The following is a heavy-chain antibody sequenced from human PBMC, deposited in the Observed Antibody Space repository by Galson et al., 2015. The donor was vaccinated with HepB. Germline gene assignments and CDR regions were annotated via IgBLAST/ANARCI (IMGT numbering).Heavy chain of an antibody. D-gene: IGHD6-13*01. V-gene: IGHV3-23*01. Sequence: SLRLSCAASGFTFSSYAMSWVRQAPGKGLEWVSAISDSGGSTYYVDSVKGRCTISRDNAKNSLYLQMNSLRAEDTAVYYCARDYTSSSWYYYYYMDVWGKGTTVTVSS. CDR3: ARDYTSSSWYYYYYMDV. CDR1: GFTFSSYA. J-gene: IGHJ6*03. CDR2: ISDSGGST.